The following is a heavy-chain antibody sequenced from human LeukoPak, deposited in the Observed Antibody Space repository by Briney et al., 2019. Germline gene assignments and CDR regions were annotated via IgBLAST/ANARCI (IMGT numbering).Heavy chain of an antibody. V-gene: IGHV3-23*01. CDR3: AKALVATTGYFQH. Sequence: GGSLRLSCAASGLTFSTYAMSWVRQAPGKGLEWASAISSSGGSTYYADSVKGRFTISRDNSKSTLYLQLNSLRAEDTALYYCAKALVATTGYFQHWGQGTLVTVSS. CDR2: ISSSGGST. J-gene: IGHJ1*01. CDR1: GLTFSTYA. D-gene: IGHD5-12*01.